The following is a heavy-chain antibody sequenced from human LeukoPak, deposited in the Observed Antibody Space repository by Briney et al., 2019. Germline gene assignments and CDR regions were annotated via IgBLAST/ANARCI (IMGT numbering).Heavy chain of an antibody. J-gene: IGHJ6*03. V-gene: IGHV3-30*02. CDR3: AKGCSSTSCYTRIYYYYMDV. CDR1: GFTFSSYD. CDR2: IRYDGSNK. D-gene: IGHD2-2*02. Sequence: GWSLRLSCAASGFTFSSYDMHWVRQAPGKGLEWLTFIRYDGSNKYYADSVKGRFTISRDNSKNTQYLQMNSLRPEDTAVYYCAKGCSSTSCYTRIYYYYMDVWGKGTTVTVTS.